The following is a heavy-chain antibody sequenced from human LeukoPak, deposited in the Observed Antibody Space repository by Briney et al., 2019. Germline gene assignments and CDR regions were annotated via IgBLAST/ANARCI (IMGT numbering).Heavy chain of an antibody. CDR1: GFTFGDYV. V-gene: IGHV3-49*04. CDR2: IRSKAYGGTT. Sequence: GRSLRLSCTASGFTFGDYVMNWVRQAPGKGLEWVGFIRSKAYGGTTEYAASVEGRFTISRDDSKSIAYLQINILKTEDTAVYYCSRGYYYGSGTPVWFDPWGQGTLVTVSS. D-gene: IGHD3-10*01. J-gene: IGHJ5*02. CDR3: SRGYYYGSGTPVWFDP.